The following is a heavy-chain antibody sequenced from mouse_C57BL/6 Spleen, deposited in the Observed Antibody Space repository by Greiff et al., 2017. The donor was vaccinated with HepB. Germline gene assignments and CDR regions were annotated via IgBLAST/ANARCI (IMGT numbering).Heavy chain of an antibody. Sequence: QVQLKQSGAELVKPGASVKISCKASGYAFSSYWMNWVKQRPGKGLEWIGQIYPGDGDTNYNGKFKGKATLTADKSSSTAYMQLSSLTSEDSAVYFCARLLRPYEFDYWGQGTTLTVSS. CDR1: GYAFSSYW. CDR2: IYPGDGDT. V-gene: IGHV1-80*01. CDR3: ARLLRPYEFDY. D-gene: IGHD1-2*01. J-gene: IGHJ2*01.